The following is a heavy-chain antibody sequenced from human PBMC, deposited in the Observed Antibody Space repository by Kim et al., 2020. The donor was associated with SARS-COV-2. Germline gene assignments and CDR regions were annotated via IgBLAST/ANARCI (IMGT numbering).Heavy chain of an antibody. Sequence: GGSLRLSCAASGFTFSDYYMSWIRQAPGKGLEWVSYISSSGSTIYYADSVKGRFTISRDNAKNSLYLQMNSLRAEDTAVYYCARVQDGYSSSWHEDYWGQGTLVTVSS. J-gene: IGHJ4*02. CDR1: GFTFSDYY. D-gene: IGHD6-13*01. CDR2: ISSSGSTI. CDR3: ARVQDGYSSSWHEDY. V-gene: IGHV3-11*04.